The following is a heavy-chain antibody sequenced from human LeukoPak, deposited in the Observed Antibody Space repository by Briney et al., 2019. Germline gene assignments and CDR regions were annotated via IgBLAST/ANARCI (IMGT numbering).Heavy chain of an antibody. CDR1: GYSFTSYW. CDR2: ICPGDSDT. D-gene: IGHD2-15*01. Sequence: GESLKISCKGSGYSFTSYWVGWVRQMPGKGLEWMGIICPGDSDTRYNPSFRGQVTISADKSISTAYLQWSSLKASDTAMYYCARRRSCSGGSCYEDFDYWGQGTLVTVSS. CDR3: ARRRSCSGGSCYEDFDY. V-gene: IGHV5-51*01. J-gene: IGHJ4*02.